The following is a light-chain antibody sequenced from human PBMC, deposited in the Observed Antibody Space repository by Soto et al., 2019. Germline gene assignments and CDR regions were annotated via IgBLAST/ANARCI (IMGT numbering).Light chain of an antibody. CDR1: QGISNY. CDR3: QKYNSAPYT. Sequence: DIPMTQSPSSLSASVGDRVTITCRASQGISNYLAWYQQKPGKVPKLLIYAASTLQSGAPSRFSGSGSGTDFTLTISSLQPEDDATYYYQKYNSAPYTFGQGTKLEIK. V-gene: IGKV1-27*01. CDR2: AAS. J-gene: IGKJ2*01.